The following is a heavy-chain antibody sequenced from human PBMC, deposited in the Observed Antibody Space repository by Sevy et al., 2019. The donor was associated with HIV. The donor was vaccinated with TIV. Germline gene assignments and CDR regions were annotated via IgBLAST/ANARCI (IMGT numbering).Heavy chain of an antibody. Sequence: GGSLRLSCAVSGFTFNCCGMTWVRQASGKGLEWVSTISGSGGSTYYADSVKGRFTMSRDNSKNMLYLQMNSLGAEDTAVYYCATGTTPGGRHWGQGTLVTVSS. CDR2: ISGSGGST. CDR3: ATGTTPGGRH. D-gene: IGHD1-1*01. V-gene: IGHV3-23*01. J-gene: IGHJ4*02. CDR1: GFTFNCCG.